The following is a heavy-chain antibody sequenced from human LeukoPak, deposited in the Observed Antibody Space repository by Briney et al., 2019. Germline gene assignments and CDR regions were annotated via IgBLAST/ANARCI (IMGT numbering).Heavy chain of an antibody. CDR1: GDSISSHKW. CDR3: ARWANYNWDS. Sequence: PSETLSLTCTVSGDSISSHKWWWCWVRQPPGKGLEWIGEISHSGSTSYNPSLKSRVTVAADMSKNQFSLSLTSVTAADTAVYYCARWANYNWDSWGQGTLVTVSS. V-gene: IGHV4-4*02. D-gene: IGHD1-20*01. CDR2: ISHSGST. J-gene: IGHJ4*02.